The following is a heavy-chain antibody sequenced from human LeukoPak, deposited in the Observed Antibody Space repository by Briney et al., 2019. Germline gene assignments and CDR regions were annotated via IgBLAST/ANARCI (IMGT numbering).Heavy chain of an antibody. J-gene: IGHJ4*02. CDR1: GYTFTSYY. D-gene: IGHD5-18*01. Sequence: ASVTASCKASGYTFTSYYMHWVRQAPGQGLEWMGIINPSSGSTTYAQKFQGRVTMTRDTSTSTVCMELSSLRSEDTAVYYCARGGLDKYSYVSGLDYWGQGRQVAVSS. CDR2: INPSSGST. V-gene: IGHV1-46*01. CDR3: ARGGLDKYSYVSGLDY.